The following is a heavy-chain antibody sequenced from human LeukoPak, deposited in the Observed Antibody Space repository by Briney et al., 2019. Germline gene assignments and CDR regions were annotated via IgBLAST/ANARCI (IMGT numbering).Heavy chain of an antibody. Sequence: GGSLRLSCAASGFTFSSYGMSWVRQAPGKGLEWVSAISGSGGSTYYADSVKGRFTISRDNSKNTLYLQMNSLRAEDTAVYYCAKGDDYVWGSYRYKGPFDYWGQGTLVTVSS. J-gene: IGHJ4*02. CDR2: ISGSGGST. CDR1: GFTFSSYG. CDR3: AKGDDYVWGSYRYKGPFDY. D-gene: IGHD3-16*02. V-gene: IGHV3-23*01.